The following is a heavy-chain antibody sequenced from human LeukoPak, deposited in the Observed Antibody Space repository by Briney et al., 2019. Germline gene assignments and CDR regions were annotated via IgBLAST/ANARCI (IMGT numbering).Heavy chain of an antibody. V-gene: IGHV1-2*02. CDR1: GYTFTGYY. CDR3: ARDPRGTTVIFDY. CDR2: FNPNSGGT. D-gene: IGHD4-17*01. J-gene: IGHJ4*02. Sequence: EASVKVSCKASGYTFTGYYMHWVRQAPGQGLEWMGWFNPNSGGTNYAQKFQGRVTMTRDTSISTAYMELSRLRSDDTAVYYCARDPRGTTVIFDYWGQGTLVTVSS.